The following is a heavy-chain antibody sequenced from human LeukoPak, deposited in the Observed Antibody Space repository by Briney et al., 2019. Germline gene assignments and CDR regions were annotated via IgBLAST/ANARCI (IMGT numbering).Heavy chain of an antibody. CDR2: INPNSGGT. CDR1: GYTFTGYY. CDR3: ARGPRLWLRWGSLDY. Sequence: ASVKVSCKASGYTFTGYYMHWVRQAPGQGLEWMGWINPNSGGTNYAQKFQGRVTMTRDTSISTAYMELSRLRSDDTAVYYCARGPRLWLRWGSLDYWGQGTLVTVSS. J-gene: IGHJ4*02. D-gene: IGHD5-18*01. V-gene: IGHV1-2*02.